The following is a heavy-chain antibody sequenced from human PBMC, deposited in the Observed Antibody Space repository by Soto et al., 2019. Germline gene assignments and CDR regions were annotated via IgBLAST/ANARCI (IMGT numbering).Heavy chain of an antibody. J-gene: IGHJ4*02. CDR3: ARALGYSSTSRLDL. Sequence: QVQLVKSGAEVEKPGASVKVSCKASGYTFTTYDFNWVRQAPGHGLEWMGWMNTDTGNTGYAQKFQGRVTMTRDTSISTAFMAPSGLTAEDTAVYYCARALGYSSTSRLDLWGQGTLVTVSS. V-gene: IGHV1-8*01. CDR2: MNTDTGNT. CDR1: GYTFTTYD. D-gene: IGHD6-19*01.